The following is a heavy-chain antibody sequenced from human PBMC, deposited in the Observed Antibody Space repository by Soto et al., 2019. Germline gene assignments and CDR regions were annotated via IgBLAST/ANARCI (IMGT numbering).Heavy chain of an antibody. CDR3: ARDKGANAPIDM. V-gene: IGHV3-30-3*01. J-gene: IGHJ3*02. Sequence: GGSLRLSCAASGFTFSSYAMHWVRQAPGKGLEWVAVISYDGSNKYYADSVKGRFTISRDNSKNTLYLQMNSLRAGDTAVYYCARDKGANAPIDMWGQGTMVTVSS. CDR2: ISYDGSNK. CDR1: GFTFSSYA.